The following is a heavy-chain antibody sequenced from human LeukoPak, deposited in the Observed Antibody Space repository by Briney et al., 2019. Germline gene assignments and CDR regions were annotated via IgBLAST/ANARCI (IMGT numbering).Heavy chain of an antibody. CDR3: ARDFPPCTIPLRY. J-gene: IGHJ4*02. V-gene: IGHV1-18*01. CDR2: ISGDSTNI. D-gene: IGHD3-3*01. Sequence: GASVKVSCKASGYSFTTFGITWVRQAPGQGLEWMGWISGDSTNINYAQNFQGRVTMTSDTSTTTAYMELRSLRTDDTAVYYCARDFPPCTIPLRYWGQGTRVTVSS. CDR1: GYSFTTFG.